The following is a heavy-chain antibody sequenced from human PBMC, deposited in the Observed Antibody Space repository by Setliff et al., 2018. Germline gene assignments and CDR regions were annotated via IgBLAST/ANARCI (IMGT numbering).Heavy chain of an antibody. CDR3: ARGPRFDYESPTYRHGFDP. CDR2: INHRGTT. V-gene: IGHV4-34*01. J-gene: IGHJ5*02. CDR1: GGSFSGYY. D-gene: IGHD3-22*01. Sequence: SETLSLTCAVYGGSFSGYYWNWIRQAPGTGLEWIGEINHRGTTSYTPSLKGRVTISVDTSKILFSLKLSSETAADTAVYFCARGPRFDYESPTYRHGFDPWGQGTAVTVSS.